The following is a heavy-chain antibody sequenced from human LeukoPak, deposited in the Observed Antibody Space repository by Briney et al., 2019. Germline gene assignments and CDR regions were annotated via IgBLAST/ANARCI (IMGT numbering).Heavy chain of an antibody. CDR3: ARADERGYSYGYYYYMDV. V-gene: IGHV1-8*01. CDR2: MNPNSGNT. J-gene: IGHJ6*03. D-gene: IGHD5-18*01. CDR1: GYTFTSYD. Sequence: ASVKVSCKASGYTFTSYDINWVRQATGQGREWMGWMNPNSGNTGYAQKFQGRVTMTRNTSISTAYVELSSLRSEDTAVYYCARADERGYSYGYYYYMDVWGKGTTVTVSS.